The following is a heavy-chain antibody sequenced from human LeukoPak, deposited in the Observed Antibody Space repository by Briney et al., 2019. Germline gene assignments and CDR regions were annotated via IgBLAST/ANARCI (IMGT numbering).Heavy chain of an antibody. Sequence: GGSLRLSCAASGFTFSSYSMNWVRQAPGKGLEWVSSISSSSYIYYADSVKGRLTISRDNAKNSLYLQMNSLRAEDTAVYYCASPSGVHSSSGLDYWGQGTLVTVSS. CDR3: ASPSGVHSSSGLDY. V-gene: IGHV3-21*01. D-gene: IGHD6-6*01. J-gene: IGHJ4*02. CDR1: GFTFSSYS. CDR2: ISSSSYI.